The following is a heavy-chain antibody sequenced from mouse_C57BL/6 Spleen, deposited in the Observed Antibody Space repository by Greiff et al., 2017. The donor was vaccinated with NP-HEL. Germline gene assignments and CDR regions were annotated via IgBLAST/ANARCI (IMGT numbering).Heavy chain of an antibody. J-gene: IGHJ1*03. D-gene: IGHD2-5*01. CDR2: INPNNGGT. V-gene: IGHV1-22*01. CDR3: ARDYYSNLYWYFDV. Sequence: EVQLQQSGPELVKPGASVKMSCKASGYTFTDYNMHWVKQSHGKSLEWIGYINPNNGGTSYNQKFKGKATLTVNKSSSTAYMELRSLTSEDSAVYYCARDYYSNLYWYFDVWGTETTVTISS. CDR1: GYTFTDYN.